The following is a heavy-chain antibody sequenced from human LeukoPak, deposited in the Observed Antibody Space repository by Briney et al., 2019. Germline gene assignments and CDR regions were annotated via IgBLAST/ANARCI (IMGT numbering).Heavy chain of an antibody. CDR2: IYYSGST. J-gene: IGHJ4*02. Sequence: SETLSLTCTVSGGSISSYYWSWLRQPPGKGLEWIGYIYYSGSTNYNPSLKSRVTISVDTSKNQFSLKLSSVTAADTAVYYCARDDCGDFHFDYWGQGTLVTVSS. V-gene: IGHV4-59*01. CDR1: GGSISSYY. CDR3: ARDDCGDFHFDY. D-gene: IGHD4-17*01.